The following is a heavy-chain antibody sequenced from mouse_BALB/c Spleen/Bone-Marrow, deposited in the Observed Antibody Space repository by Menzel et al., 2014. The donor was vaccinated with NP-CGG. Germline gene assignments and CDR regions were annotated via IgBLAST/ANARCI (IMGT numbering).Heavy chain of an antibody. CDR3: ARHHRYAYYFDY. CDR2: IHPNSGNT. V-gene: IGHV1S130*01. J-gene: IGHJ2*01. CDR1: GYTFTNSW. D-gene: IGHD2-14*01. Sequence: VKLVESGSVLVRPGASAKLSCKASGYTFTNSWIHWAKQRPGQGLEWIGEIHPNSGNTNYNEKFKGKVTLTADIYSSAAFVDLSSLTSEDSAVNYCARHHRYAYYFDYWGQGTTLTVSS.